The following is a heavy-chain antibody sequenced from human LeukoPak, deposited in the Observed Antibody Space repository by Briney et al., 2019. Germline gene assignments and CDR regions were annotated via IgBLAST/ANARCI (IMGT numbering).Heavy chain of an antibody. CDR2: VSGSGASS. CDR1: GFNVSSNY. Sequence: PGGSLRLSCAASGFNVSSNYMSWVRQAPGKGLEWVSGVSGSGASSFYSDSAKGRFTASRDDSKNAFYLQLNNVTAEDTALYYCVKGVTFTGAGDSFDAWGQGTLVTVSS. J-gene: IGHJ4*02. D-gene: IGHD2/OR15-2a*01. CDR3: VKGVTFTGAGDSFDA. V-gene: IGHV3-23*01.